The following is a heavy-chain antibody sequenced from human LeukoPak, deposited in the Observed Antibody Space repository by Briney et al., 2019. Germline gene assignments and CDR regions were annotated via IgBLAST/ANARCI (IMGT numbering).Heavy chain of an antibody. J-gene: IGHJ3*02. Sequence: SETLSLTCTVSGGSISSYYWSWIRQPPGKGLEWIGYIYYSGSTNYNPSLKSRVTISVGTSKNQFSLKLSSVTAADTAVYYCARCGGDCYFDGFDIWGQGTMVIVSS. CDR2: IYYSGST. CDR3: ARCGGDCYFDGFDI. D-gene: IGHD2-21*02. V-gene: IGHV4-59*01. CDR1: GGSISSYY.